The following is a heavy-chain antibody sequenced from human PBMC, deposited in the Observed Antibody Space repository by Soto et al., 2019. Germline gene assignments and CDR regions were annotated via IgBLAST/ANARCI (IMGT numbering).Heavy chain of an antibody. CDR1: GLTFSDCY. J-gene: IGHJ6*02. V-gene: IGHV3-11*01. D-gene: IGHD3-10*01. CDR3: ARVRFGEWGYAMDV. CDR2: ISSSGSSI. Sequence: QVQLVESGGGLVKPGGSLRLSCAASGLTFSDCYMNWIRQAPGKGLEWVSYISSSGSSINYAGSVKGRFTIPRDDAKNSLYLQMNSRRAEDTAMYYCARVRFGEWGYAMDVWGQGTTVTVSS.